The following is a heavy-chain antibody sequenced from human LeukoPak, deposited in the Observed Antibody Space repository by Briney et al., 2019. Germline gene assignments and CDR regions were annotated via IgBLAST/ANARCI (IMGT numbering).Heavy chain of an antibody. CDR1: GDSISGYY. D-gene: IGHD5-24*01. Sequence: SETLSLTCTVSGDSISGYYWSWIRQPPGKGLEWIGYIYYSGSTNYNPSLKSRVTISLDTYKKQFSLKLSSVTAADTAVYYCGTLRDGYEFDYWGQGTLVTVSS. CDR3: GTLRDGYEFDY. V-gene: IGHV4-59*01. CDR2: IYYSGST. J-gene: IGHJ4*02.